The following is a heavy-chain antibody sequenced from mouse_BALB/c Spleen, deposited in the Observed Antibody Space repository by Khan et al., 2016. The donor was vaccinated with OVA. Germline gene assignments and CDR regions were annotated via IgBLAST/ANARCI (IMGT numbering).Heavy chain of an antibody. CDR3: ARPSSFSYTMTY. CDR1: GYTFTNFG. Sequence: QIQLVQSGPELKKPGETVKISCKASGYTFTNFGMNWVKQAPGKGLEWMGWINTYTGEPTYADDFKGRFAFSLENSASTAYLQINNLKNEDTATYFSARPSSFSYTMTYWGQGTSVTVSS. CDR2: INTYTGEP. J-gene: IGHJ4*01. V-gene: IGHV9-3-1*01.